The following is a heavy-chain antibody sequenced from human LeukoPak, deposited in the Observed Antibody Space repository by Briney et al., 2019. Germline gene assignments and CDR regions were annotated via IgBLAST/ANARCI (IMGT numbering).Heavy chain of an antibody. D-gene: IGHD3-22*01. CDR2: IKSKTDSGTT. CDR3: TTDLGSFYYYDSSGYTRDFDY. Sequence: GGSLRLSCAASGFTFSNAWMNWVRQAPGKGLEWVCRIKSKTDSGTTDYAARVKGRFTISRDDSKNTLYLQMNSLKTEDTAVYYSTTDLGSFYYYDSSGYTRDFDYWGQGTLVTVSS. CDR1: GFTFSNAW. J-gene: IGHJ4*02. V-gene: IGHV3-15*07.